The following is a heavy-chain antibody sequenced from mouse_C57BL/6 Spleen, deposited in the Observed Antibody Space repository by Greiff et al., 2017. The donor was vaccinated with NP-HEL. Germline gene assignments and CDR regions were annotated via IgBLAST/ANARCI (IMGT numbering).Heavy chain of an antibody. D-gene: IGHD1-1*01. CDR2: INPNNGGT. CDR3: ARTDYYGSSLPGFAY. V-gene: IGHV1-18*01. J-gene: IGHJ3*01. Sequence: VQLQQSGPELVKPGASVKIPCKASGYTFTDYNMDWVKQSHGKSLEWIGDINPNNGGTIYNQKFKGKATLTVDKSSSTAYMELRSLTSEDTAVYYCARTDYYGSSLPGFAYWGQGTLVTVSA. CDR1: GYTFTDYN.